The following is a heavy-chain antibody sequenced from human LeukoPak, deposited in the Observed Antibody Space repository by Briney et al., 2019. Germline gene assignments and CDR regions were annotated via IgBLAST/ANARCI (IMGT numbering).Heavy chain of an antibody. J-gene: IGHJ6*03. CDR1: GFTFSSYA. D-gene: IGHD2-2*01. CDR3: ARGRNCSSTSCYYLYYYYMDV. CDR2: ISGSGGST. V-gene: IGHV3-23*01. Sequence: VGSLRLSCAASGFTFSSYAMSWVRQAPGKGLEWVSAISGSGGSTYYADSVKGRFTISRDNSKNTLYLQMNSLRDEDTALYYCARGRNCSSTSCYYLYYYYMDVWGKGTTVTVSS.